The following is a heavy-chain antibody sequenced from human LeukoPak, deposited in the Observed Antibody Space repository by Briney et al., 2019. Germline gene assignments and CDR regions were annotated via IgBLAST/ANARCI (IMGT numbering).Heavy chain of an antibody. Sequence: GGSLRLSCAASGFTFSSYAMHWVRQAPGKGLEWVAVISYDGSNKYYADSVKGRFTISRGNSKNTLYLQMNSLRAEDTAVYYCARHDSSGHAFDIWGQGTMVTVSS. CDR3: ARHDSSGHAFDI. CDR1: GFTFSSYA. CDR2: ISYDGSNK. V-gene: IGHV3-30*04. J-gene: IGHJ3*02. D-gene: IGHD3-22*01.